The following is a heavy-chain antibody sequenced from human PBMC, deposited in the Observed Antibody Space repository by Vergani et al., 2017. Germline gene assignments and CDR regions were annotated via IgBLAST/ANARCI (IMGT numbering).Heavy chain of an antibody. V-gene: IGHV1-45*02. CDR3: ALAESSTSCINSVCITPETGSWFDP. Sequence: QMQLVQSGAEVKKTGSSVKVSCKASGYTFTYRYLHWVRQAPGQALEWMGWITLFNGITNYAQKFQDRVTITRDRSMSTAYMELSSLRSEDTAMYYCALAESSTSCINSVCITPETGSWFDPWGQGTLVTVSS. CDR2: ITLFNGIT. D-gene: IGHD2-2*01. J-gene: IGHJ5*02. CDR1: GYTFTYRY.